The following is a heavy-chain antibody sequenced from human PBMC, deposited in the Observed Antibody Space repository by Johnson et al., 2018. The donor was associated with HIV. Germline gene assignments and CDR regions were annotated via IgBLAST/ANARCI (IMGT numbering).Heavy chain of an antibody. J-gene: IGHJ3*02. Sequence: QVQLVESGGGLVKPGGSLRLSCAASGFTFSDYYMSWIRQAPGKGLEWVSVISWYGGTTNYADSVKGRFTISRDNNKNSLYLQMNSLRVEDTALYYCTKDIGGDGKLDAFDIWGQGTMVTVSS. D-gene: IGHD5-24*01. CDR3: TKDIGGDGKLDAFDI. CDR1: GFTFSDYY. V-gene: IGHV3-11*01. CDR2: ISWYGGTT.